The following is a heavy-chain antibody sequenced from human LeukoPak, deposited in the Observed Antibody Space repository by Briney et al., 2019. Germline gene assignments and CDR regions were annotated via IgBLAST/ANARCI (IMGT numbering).Heavy chain of an antibody. J-gene: IGHJ4*02. D-gene: IGHD3/OR15-3a*01. CDR1: GFTMSHYG. CDR2: IRSAVETT. Sequence: GGSLRLSCAASGFTMSHYGVSWVRQAPGKGLEWISGIRSAVETTHYADSVKGRFIISRDNSKNALSLQLNNLRPEDTALYYCAKHFCTGLDCSLFDSWGQGTLVTVSS. CDR3: AKHFCTGLDCSLFDS. V-gene: IGHV3-23*01.